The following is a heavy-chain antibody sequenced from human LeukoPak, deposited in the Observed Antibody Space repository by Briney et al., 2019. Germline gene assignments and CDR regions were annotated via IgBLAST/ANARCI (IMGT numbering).Heavy chain of an antibody. CDR1: GGSFSSGGFY. V-gene: IGHV4-31*03. CDR3: ARDGDYQGSGSVFFDF. J-gene: IGHJ4*02. Sequence: SETLSLTCSVLGGSFSSGGFYWSWLRQPPGQGLEWIGDIHHSGTSYYNPSLRSRLTISVDTSGNQFSLNLNSVTAADTAVYYCARDGDYQGSGSVFFDFWGQGILVTVSS. D-gene: IGHD3-10*01. CDR2: IHHSGTS.